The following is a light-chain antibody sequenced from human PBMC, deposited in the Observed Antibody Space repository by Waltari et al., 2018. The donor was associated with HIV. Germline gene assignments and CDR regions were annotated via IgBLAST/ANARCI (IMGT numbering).Light chain of an antibody. Sequence: QPPSASGSPGQSVTIFCTGTSSDVGGYNYVSWYQQHPDKAPKLIIFEVNKRPSGVPDRFSGSKSGNTASLTVSGLQAEDEADYYCSSYAGSDSPYVFGSGTTVTVL. CDR1: SSDVGGYNY. CDR3: SSYAGSDSPYV. CDR2: EVN. J-gene: IGLJ1*01. V-gene: IGLV2-8*01.